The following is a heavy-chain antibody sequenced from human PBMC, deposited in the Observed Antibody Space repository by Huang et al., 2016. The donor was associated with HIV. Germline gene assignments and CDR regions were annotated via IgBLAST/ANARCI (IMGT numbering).Heavy chain of an antibody. CDR3: ARGIGYSGRYFDY. V-gene: IGHV4-59*01. CDR1: GDSISSFY. J-gene: IGHJ4*02. CDR2: IYYSGST. Sequence: QVQLQESGPGLVKPSETLSLTCTVSGDSISSFYWSWIRQPPGKGLEWIGYIYYSGSTNYNPSRKSRVTISVDTSKNQFSLKLSSVTAADTAVYYCARGIGYSGRYFDYWGQGALVTVSS. D-gene: IGHD6-13*01.